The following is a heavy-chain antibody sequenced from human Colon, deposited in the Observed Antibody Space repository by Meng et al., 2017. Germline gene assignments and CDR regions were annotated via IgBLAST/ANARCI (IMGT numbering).Heavy chain of an antibody. V-gene: IGHV3-23*01. J-gene: IGHJ4*02. D-gene: IGHD3-3*01. Sequence: GESLKISCEGSGFTFRTYAMTWVRQAPGKGLEWVSAVTGGGGTTFYAASVKGRFTISRDNSKNTLYLEMNRLRAEDTAIYYCAKGDVWSGYLESWGQGTRVTVSS. CDR1: GFTFRTYA. CDR3: AKGDVWSGYLES. CDR2: VTGGGGTT.